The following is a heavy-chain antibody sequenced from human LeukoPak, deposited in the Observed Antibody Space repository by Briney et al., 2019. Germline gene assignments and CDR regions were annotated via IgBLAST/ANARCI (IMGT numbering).Heavy chain of an antibody. CDR3: ARDRGKVAGAFDI. CDR2: IYYSGST. CDR1: GGSISSYY. J-gene: IGHJ3*02. Sequence: SETLFLTCTVSGGSISSYYWSWIRQPPGKGLEWIGYIYYSGSTNYNPSLKSRVTISVDTSKNQFSLKLSSVTAADTAVYYCARDRGKVAGAFDIWGQGTMVTVSS. D-gene: IGHD5-12*01. V-gene: IGHV4-59*01.